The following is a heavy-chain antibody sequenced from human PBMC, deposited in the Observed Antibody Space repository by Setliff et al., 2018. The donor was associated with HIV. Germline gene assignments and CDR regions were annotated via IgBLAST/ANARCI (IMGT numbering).Heavy chain of an antibody. V-gene: IGHV1-3*01. CDR3: ARVRCSGANCFNWFDF. D-gene: IGHD2-15*01. CDR2: INAGSGNT. Sequence: ASVKVSCKASGYSFSNFAIHWVRQAPGQRLEWLGWINAGSGNTRYSQKFQDRRTITRDTSARTVYMELSSLKSEDTAVYYCARVRCSGANCFNWFDFWGQGTPVTVSS. J-gene: IGHJ5*01. CDR1: GYSFSNFA.